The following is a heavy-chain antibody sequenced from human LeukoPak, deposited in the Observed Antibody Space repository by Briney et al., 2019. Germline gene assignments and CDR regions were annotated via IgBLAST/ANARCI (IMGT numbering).Heavy chain of an antibody. CDR1: GFTFSSYA. D-gene: IGHD6-13*01. Sequence: GGSLRLSCAASGFTFSSYAMSWVRQAPGKGLEWVSSISGSGASTYFADSVKGRFTISRDNSKNTLYLQMNSLRAEDTAVYYCARSYSNSWYFDSWGQGTLVTVSS. V-gene: IGHV3-23*01. CDR3: ARSYSNSWYFDS. J-gene: IGHJ4*02. CDR2: ISGSGAST.